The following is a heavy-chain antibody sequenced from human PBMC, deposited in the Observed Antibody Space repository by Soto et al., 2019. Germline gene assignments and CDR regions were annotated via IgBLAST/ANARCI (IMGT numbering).Heavy chain of an antibody. D-gene: IGHD5-12*01. V-gene: IGHV3-48*02. CDR2: INHNSDTI. J-gene: IGHJ4*02. Sequence: EVQLVESGGGLIQPGGSLRVSCAASGFPFRTYAMNWVRQAPGKGLEWGSYINHNSDTIYYEDSVKGRFTISRDNAKNSLSPQMNSLRDEDTAVYYCVRDRGYTGYDLEYWGQGTLVTVSS. CDR1: GFPFRTYA. CDR3: VRDRGYTGYDLEY.